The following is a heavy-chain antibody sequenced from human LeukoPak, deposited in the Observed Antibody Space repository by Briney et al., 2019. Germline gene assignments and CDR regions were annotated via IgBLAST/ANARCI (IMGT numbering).Heavy chain of an antibody. Sequence: SEALSLTCTVSTYSISSGYYWGWIRRPPGKGLEWIGSIYHSGSSYYNPSLKSRVTISVDTSKNQFSLKLTSVTAADTAVYYCARGHPRPGIAVAFGSRRATWFDPWGQGTLVTVSS. CDR2: IYHSGSS. V-gene: IGHV4-38-2*02. CDR3: ARGHPRPGIAVAFGSRRATWFDP. CDR1: TYSISSGYY. D-gene: IGHD6-19*01. J-gene: IGHJ5*02.